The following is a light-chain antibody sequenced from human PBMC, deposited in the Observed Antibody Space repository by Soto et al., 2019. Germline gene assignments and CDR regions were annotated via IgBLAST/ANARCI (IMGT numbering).Light chain of an antibody. J-gene: IGKJ2*01. CDR2: SVS. CDR1: QSVSSSY. Sequence: EIVLTQSPSTLSLSPGERATLSCRASQSVSSSYLAWYQQKPGLAPRLLIYSVSTRATGIPDRFSGSGSGTDFTLTISRLEPEDFAVYYCQLYDNSLYTFGQGTKLEIK. CDR3: QLYDNSLYT. V-gene: IGKV3-20*01.